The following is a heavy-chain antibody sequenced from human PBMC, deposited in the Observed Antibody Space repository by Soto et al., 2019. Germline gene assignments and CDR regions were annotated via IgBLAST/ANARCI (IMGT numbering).Heavy chain of an antibody. CDR2: MFYSGLT. V-gene: IGHV4-39*01. J-gene: IGHJ6*02. Sequence: ETLSLTGSVSVYSFSSSDYYWAWILQPPGKGLEWIGSMFYSGLTYYNPSLKSRVTLSVDTSKNQFSVRLNSVTAADTAVYYCAPLSVSLSGPYGIHVWGQGTTVTVSS. D-gene: IGHD2-15*01. CDR3: APLSVSLSGPYGIHV. CDR1: VYSFSSSDYY.